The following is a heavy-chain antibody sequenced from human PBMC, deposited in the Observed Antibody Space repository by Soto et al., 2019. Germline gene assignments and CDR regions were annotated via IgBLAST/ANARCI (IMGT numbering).Heavy chain of an antibody. V-gene: IGHV1-2*02. Sequence: QLHLVQSGAVVKKPGASVTVSCSASGYPVTAYYMHWVRQAPGRGLEWMGGINPATGAAKYTQTFQGRVTMTRDTTTSIVFMELTGWTFEDTAVFYGARGGGVGVAGSAAFDMWGQGTLVTVSS. D-gene: IGHD3-3*01. CDR2: INPATGAA. CDR3: ARGGGVGVAGSAAFDM. J-gene: IGHJ3*02. CDR1: GYPVTAYY.